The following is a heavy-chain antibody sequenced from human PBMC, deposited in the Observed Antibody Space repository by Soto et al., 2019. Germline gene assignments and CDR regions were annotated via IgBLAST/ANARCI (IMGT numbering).Heavy chain of an antibody. J-gene: IGHJ6*02. V-gene: IGHV1-18*01. Sequence: QVQLVQSGAEVKKPGASVKVSCKSSGYTFSMSGISWARQAPGQGLEWMGWISGYNGNTHYEQKFQDRVTMTTDTSTNTAYMELRSLRSDDTAVYYCAREGPRPYYYYGMDVWGQGTTVTVSS. CDR1: GYTFSMSG. CDR3: AREGPRPYYYYGMDV. CDR2: ISGYNGNT.